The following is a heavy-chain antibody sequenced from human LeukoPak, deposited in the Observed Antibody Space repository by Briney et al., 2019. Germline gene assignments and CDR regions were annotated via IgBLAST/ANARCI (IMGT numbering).Heavy chain of an antibody. CDR1: GDSISTGSYY. J-gene: IGHJ6*03. V-gene: IGHV4-39*07. CDR3: ARGTVYSRSPLEYYYYMDV. Sequence: SETLSHTCTVSGDSISTGSYYWGWIRQPPGKGLEWSGSIYHTGNTYLNPSLRSRATISVGTSKTHFSLKLKSVTAAATAVYYCARGTVYSRSPLEYYYYMDVWGKGTTVTVSS. CDR2: IYHTGNT. D-gene: IGHD6-13*01.